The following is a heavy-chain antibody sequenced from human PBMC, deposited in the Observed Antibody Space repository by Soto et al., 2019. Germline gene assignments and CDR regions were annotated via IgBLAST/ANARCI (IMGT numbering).Heavy chain of an antibody. CDR3: AKGSASARPYYFDY. J-gene: IGHJ4*02. CDR2: ISGGSGST. Sequence: GGSLRLSCAASEFTFSDYVMSWVRQAPGKGLEWVSAISGGSGSTFHADSVKGRFTISRDNSKNTLYLQMDSLRAEDTAVYFCAKGSASARPYYFDYWGLGTLVTSPQ. CDR1: EFTFSDYV. V-gene: IGHV3-23*01.